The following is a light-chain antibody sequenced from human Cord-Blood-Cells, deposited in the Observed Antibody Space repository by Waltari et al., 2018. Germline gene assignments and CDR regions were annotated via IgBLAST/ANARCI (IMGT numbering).Light chain of an antibody. J-gene: IGLJ1*01. CDR3: SSYAGSNNYV. CDR1: SSDVGGYNY. CDR2: EVS. Sequence: QSALTQPPSASGSPGQSVTISCTGTSSDVGGYNYVSWYQQPPGKAPKLMIYEVSKRPPGFPDLFSGSKSGNTASLTVSGLQAEDEADYYCSSYAGSNNYVFGTGTKVTVL. V-gene: IGLV2-8*01.